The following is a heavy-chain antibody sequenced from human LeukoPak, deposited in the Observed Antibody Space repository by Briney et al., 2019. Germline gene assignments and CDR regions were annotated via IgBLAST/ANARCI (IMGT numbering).Heavy chain of an antibody. D-gene: IGHD3-22*01. CDR1: GFTFSSYV. Sequence: GGSLRLSCAASGFTFSSYVMSWVRQTPGKGLEWVSAISGPGGHIYYADSVEGRFTISRDNSKNTLFLQMNSLRAEDTAVYYCAKDAYDYYYDSSAGYWGQGTLVTVSS. CDR2: ISGPGGHI. V-gene: IGHV3-23*01. CDR3: AKDAYDYYYDSSAGY. J-gene: IGHJ4*02.